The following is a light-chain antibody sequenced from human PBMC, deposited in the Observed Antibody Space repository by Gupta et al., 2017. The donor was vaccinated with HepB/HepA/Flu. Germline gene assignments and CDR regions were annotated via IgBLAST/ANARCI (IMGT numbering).Light chain of an antibody. J-gene: IGLJ2*01. CDR2: TNK. Sequence: QPVLTQPPSASGTPGQRVTISCSGSSSNIGSKSGNWYQQLPGTAPKRLISTNKHRPSGVTERGSCYKAGNYASPETRGLQSEDEADDYCEASDASLNGWIFGGGTKVTVL. CDR3: EASDASLNGWI. V-gene: IGLV1-44*01. CDR1: SSNIGSKS.